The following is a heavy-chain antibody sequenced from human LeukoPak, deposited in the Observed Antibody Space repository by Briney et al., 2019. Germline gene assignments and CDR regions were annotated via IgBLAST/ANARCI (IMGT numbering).Heavy chain of an antibody. CDR1: GFTFSGSA. J-gene: IGHJ4*02. Sequence: GGSLRLSCAASGFTFSGSAMHWVRQASGKGLEWVGRIRSKANSYATAYAASVKGRFTISRDDSKNTAYLQMNSLKTEDTAVYYCVTYYGFWSGYRKPFDYWGQGTLVTVSS. V-gene: IGHV3-73*01. D-gene: IGHD3-3*01. CDR3: VTYYGFWSGYRKPFDY. CDR2: IRSKANSYAT.